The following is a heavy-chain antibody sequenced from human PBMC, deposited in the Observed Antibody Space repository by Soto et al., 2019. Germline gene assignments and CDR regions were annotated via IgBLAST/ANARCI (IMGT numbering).Heavy chain of an antibody. CDR1: GFTFDDYT. CDR3: AKDRAAVTGAYYYYAMDV. J-gene: IGHJ6*02. D-gene: IGHD6-19*01. Sequence: VQLVESGGVVVQPGGSLRLSCAASGFTFDDYTMHWVRQAPGKSLEWVSLISWDGGKTYYADSVKGRFTISRDNSKNSLHLQMNSLTTEDSASYYCAKDRAAVTGAYYYYAMDVWGQGTTVTVSS. CDR2: ISWDGGKT. V-gene: IGHV3-43*01.